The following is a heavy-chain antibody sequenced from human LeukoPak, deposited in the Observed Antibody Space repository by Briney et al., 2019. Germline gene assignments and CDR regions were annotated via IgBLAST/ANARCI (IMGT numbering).Heavy chain of an antibody. D-gene: IGHD2-15*01. V-gene: IGHV4-59*08. J-gene: IGHJ4*02. CDR2: IYYSGST. CDR3: ARHDRNSGGYNDFDY. Sequence: SETLSLTCTVSGDSISTYYWSWIRQPPGKGLEWIGYIYYSGSTRFNPSLKSRVTISVDTSKNQFSLKLSSVTAADTAVYYCARHDRNSGGYNDFDYWGQGTLITVSS. CDR1: GDSISTYY.